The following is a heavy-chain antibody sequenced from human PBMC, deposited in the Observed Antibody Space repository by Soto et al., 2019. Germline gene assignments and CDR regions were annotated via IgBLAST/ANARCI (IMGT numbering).Heavy chain of an antibody. CDR2: IKQDGSEK. D-gene: IGHD6-19*01. J-gene: IGHJ4*02. CDR1: GFTFSSYW. Sequence: GGSLRLSCAASGFTFSSYWMSWVRQAPGKGLEWVANIKQDGSEKYYVDSVKGRFTISRDNAKNSLYLQMNSLRAEDTAVYYCARPSLGWYPYYFDYWGQGTLVTVSS. V-gene: IGHV3-7*01. CDR3: ARPSLGWYPYYFDY.